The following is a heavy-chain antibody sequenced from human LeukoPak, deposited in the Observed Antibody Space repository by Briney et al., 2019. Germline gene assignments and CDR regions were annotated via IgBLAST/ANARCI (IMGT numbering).Heavy chain of an antibody. V-gene: IGHV1-24*01. Sequence: ASVKVSCKLSGDTLTELSMHWVRHSPAKGLEWMGSFDPEDDEKIYARNFQGRLTMTDDTSTNTAYMELSSLRSEDTALYYCAISIVGAAEILYWGQGTLVTVPS. CDR2: FDPEDDEK. D-gene: IGHD1-26*01. CDR1: GDTLTELS. J-gene: IGHJ4*02. CDR3: AISIVGAAEILY.